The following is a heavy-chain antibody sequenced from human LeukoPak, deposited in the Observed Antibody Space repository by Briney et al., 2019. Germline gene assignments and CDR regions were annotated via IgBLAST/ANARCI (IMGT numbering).Heavy chain of an antibody. J-gene: IGHJ6*03. CDR2: MNPNSGNT. CDR3: ARGRSDYVWGSYRFYYYMDV. V-gene: IGHV1-8*01. D-gene: IGHD3-16*02. CDR1: GYTFTSYD. Sequence: ASVKVSCKASGYTFTSYDINWVRQATGQGLEWMGWMNPNSGNTGYAQKFQGRVTMTRNTSISTAYMELSSLRSEDADVYYCARGRSDYVWGSYRFYYYMDVWGKGTTVTVSS.